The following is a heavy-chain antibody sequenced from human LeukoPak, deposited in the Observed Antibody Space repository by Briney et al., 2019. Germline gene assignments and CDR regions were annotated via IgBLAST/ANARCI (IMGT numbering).Heavy chain of an antibody. D-gene: IGHD2-15*01. CDR1: GGSFSGYY. J-gene: IGHJ6*02. CDR3: ALSIAGSGYYYFYGMDV. V-gene: IGHV4-34*01. CDR2: INHSGST. Sequence: SETLSLTCAVYGGSFSGYYWSWIRQPPGKGLEWIGEINHSGSTNYNPSLKSRVTISVDTSKNQFSLKLSSVTAADTAVYYCALSIAGSGYYYFYGMDVWGQGTTVTVSS.